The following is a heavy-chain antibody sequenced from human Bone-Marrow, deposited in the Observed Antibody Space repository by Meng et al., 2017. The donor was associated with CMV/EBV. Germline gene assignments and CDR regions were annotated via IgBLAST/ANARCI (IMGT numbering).Heavy chain of an antibody. D-gene: IGHD3-22*01. CDR3: ARPADDSSGSYSYYGMDV. J-gene: IGHJ6*02. V-gene: IGHV1-18*01. CDR1: GYTFTSDG. CDR2: ISAYNGNT. Sequence: ASVKVSCKGSGYTFTSDGISWVRQAPGQGLEWMGWISAYNGNTNYAQKLQGRVTMTTDTSTSTAYMELRSLRSDDTAVYECARPADDSSGSYSYYGMDVWGQGTTVTVSS.